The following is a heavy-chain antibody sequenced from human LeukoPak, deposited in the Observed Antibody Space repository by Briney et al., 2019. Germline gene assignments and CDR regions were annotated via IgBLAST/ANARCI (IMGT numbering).Heavy chain of an antibody. Sequence: ASVKVSCKASAYTFTGYYMHWVRQAPGQGLEWMGWINPNSGGTNYAQKFQGRVTMTRDTSISTAYMELSRLRSDDTAVYYCARVGFCSGGSCYGYWGQGTLVTVSS. CDR3: ARVGFCSGGSCYGY. J-gene: IGHJ4*02. D-gene: IGHD2-15*01. V-gene: IGHV1-2*02. CDR2: INPNSGGT. CDR1: AYTFTGYY.